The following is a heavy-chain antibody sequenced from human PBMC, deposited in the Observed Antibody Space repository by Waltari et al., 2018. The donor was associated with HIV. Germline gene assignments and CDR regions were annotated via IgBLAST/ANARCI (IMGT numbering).Heavy chain of an antibody. V-gene: IGHV4-38-2*01. Sequence: QVQLQESGPGLVKPSETLSLTCAVSGYSISSGYYWGWIRQPPGKGLEWIGSIYHSGSTDYNPSLKSRVTISVDTSKNQFSLKLSSVTAADTAVYYCARPFFWSGYYPFDYWGQGTLVTVSS. D-gene: IGHD3-3*01. CDR2: IYHSGST. CDR1: GYSISSGYY. CDR3: ARPFFWSGYYPFDY. J-gene: IGHJ4*02.